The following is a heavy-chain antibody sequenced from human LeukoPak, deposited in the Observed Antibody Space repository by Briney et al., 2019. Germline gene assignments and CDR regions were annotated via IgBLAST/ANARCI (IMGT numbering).Heavy chain of an antibody. Sequence: GRSLRLSCAASGFTFSSYAMHWVRQAPGKGLEWVAVISYDGSNKYYADSVKGRFTISRDNSKNTLYLQMNSLRAEDTAVYYCARESIGALDLSYYMDVWGKGTTVTVSS. J-gene: IGHJ6*03. D-gene: IGHD6-6*01. V-gene: IGHV3-30*04. CDR3: ARESIGALDLSYYMDV. CDR1: GFTFSSYA. CDR2: ISYDGSNK.